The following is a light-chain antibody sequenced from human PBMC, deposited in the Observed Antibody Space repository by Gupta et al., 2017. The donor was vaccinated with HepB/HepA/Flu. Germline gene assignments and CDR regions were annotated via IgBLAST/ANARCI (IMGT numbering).Light chain of an antibody. CDR1: QNLLYTSNNQNY. J-gene: IGKJ2*01. CDR2: WAT. V-gene: IGKV4-1*01. Sequence: DIVMTQSPDSLSVSLGEGATINCRSSQNLLYTSNNQNYLAWYQQKPGQPPKLLIYWATTRQSGVPDRFSGSGSGTDFSLTIGSLQAADAAVYYCQQDGNTPYTFGQGTKLEI. CDR3: QQDGNTPYT.